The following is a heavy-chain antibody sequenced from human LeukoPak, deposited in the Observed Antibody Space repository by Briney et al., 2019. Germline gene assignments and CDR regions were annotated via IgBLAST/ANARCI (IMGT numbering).Heavy chain of an antibody. V-gene: IGHV5-51*01. J-gene: IGHJ3*02. CDR2: IYPGDSDT. D-gene: IGHD6-19*01. CDR3: ARPAGGWTDAFDI. Sequence: GESLKISCKGSGYSFTSYCIGWVRQMPRQGLEWMGIIYPGDSDTRYNPSFQGQVTISAGKSISTAYLQLISLKASDTAMYYCARPAGGWTDAFDIWGQGTMVTVSS. CDR1: GYSFTSYC.